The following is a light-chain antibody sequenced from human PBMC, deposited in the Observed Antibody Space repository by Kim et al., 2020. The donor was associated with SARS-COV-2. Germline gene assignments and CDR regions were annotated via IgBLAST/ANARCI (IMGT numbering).Light chain of an antibody. CDR3: QQRWRWPLT. CDR2: DTS. J-gene: IGKJ4*01. V-gene: IGKV3-11*01. Sequence: LSPGERATLSCRASQTVYTDLAWYQHKSGQAPRLLIYDTSNRAPATPARFSGSGSGTDFTLTIDTLEAEDVAVYYCQQRWRWPLTFGGGTKVDIK. CDR1: QTVYTD.